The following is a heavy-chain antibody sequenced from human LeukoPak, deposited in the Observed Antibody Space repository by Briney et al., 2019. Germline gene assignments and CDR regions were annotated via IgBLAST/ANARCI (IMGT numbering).Heavy chain of an antibody. J-gene: IGHJ5*02. Sequence: PSETLSLTCSVSGASITSDGFYWGWLRQPPGKGLEWVTTVYYTGSTYYNPSLKSRVTISTDKSKNQFSLNLMSVVAADTAVYYCARHSGSASLSRPFYPWGQETRVTVSS. CDR1: GASITSDGFY. CDR2: VYYTGST. V-gene: IGHV4-39*01. CDR3: ARHSGSASLSRPFYP. D-gene: IGHD3-10*01.